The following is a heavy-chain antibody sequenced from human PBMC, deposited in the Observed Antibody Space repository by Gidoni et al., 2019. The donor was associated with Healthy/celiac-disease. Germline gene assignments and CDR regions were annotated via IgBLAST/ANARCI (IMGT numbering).Heavy chain of an antibody. CDR1: GFSPSTSGMR. CDR3: ARMGGSSHAFDI. V-gene: IGHV2-70*04. CDR2: IDWDDDK. Sequence: QVTLKESGPALLKHTHTLTLTCTFSGFSPSTSGMRVSWIRQPPGKAQEWLARIDWDDDKFYSTSLKTRLTISKDTSKNQVVLTMTNMDPVDTATYYCARMGGSSHAFDIWGQGTMVTVSS. J-gene: IGHJ3*02. D-gene: IGHD3-16*01.